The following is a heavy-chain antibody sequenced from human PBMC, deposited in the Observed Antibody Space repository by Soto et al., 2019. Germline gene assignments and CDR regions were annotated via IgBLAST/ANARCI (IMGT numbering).Heavy chain of an antibody. CDR2: ISSSSSSI. CDR1: GFTFSSYS. CDR3: ARGGPGGYDYHGMDV. J-gene: IGHJ6*02. V-gene: IGHV3-48*02. D-gene: IGHD2-2*01. Sequence: GGSLRLSCAASGFTFSSYSMNWVRQAPGKGLEWVSYISSSSSSIYYADSVRGRFTISRDNVKNSLSLQMNSLRDEDTALYYCARGGPGGYDYHGMDVWGQGTTVTVSS.